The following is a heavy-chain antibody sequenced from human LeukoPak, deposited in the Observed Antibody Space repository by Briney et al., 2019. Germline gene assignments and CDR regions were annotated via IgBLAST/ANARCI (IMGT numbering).Heavy chain of an antibody. J-gene: IGHJ4*02. Sequence: PGGSLRLSCAASGFTVSSNYMSWVRQAPGKGLEWVSVIYSGGSTYYADSVKGRFTISRDNSKNTLYLQMNSLRAEDTAVYYCAGAESYYYGSGSHFDYWGQGTLVTVSS. V-gene: IGHV3-66*01. D-gene: IGHD3-10*01. CDR2: IYSGGST. CDR1: GFTVSSNY. CDR3: AGAESYYYGSGSHFDY.